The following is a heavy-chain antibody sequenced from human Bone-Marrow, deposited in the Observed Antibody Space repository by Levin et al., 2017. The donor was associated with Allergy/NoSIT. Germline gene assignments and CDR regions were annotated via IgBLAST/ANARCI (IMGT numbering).Heavy chain of an antibody. V-gene: IGHV1-69*13. CDR1: GGTFSSYA. CDR3: ASSTDTNYDFWSGLGWAFDY. D-gene: IGHD3-3*01. J-gene: IGHJ4*02. CDR2: IIPIFGTA. Sequence: PAASVKVSCKASGGTFSSYAISWVRQAPGQGLEWMGGIIPIFGTANYAQKFQGRVTITADESTSTAYMELSSLRSEDTAVYYCASSTDTNYDFWSGLGWAFDYWGQGTLVTVSS.